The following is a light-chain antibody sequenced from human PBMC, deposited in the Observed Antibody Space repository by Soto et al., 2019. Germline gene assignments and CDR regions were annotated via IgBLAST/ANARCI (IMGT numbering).Light chain of an antibody. J-gene: IGLJ3*02. V-gene: IGLV1-47*01. CDR1: SANIGSDY. CDR3: ATWDESLSGRV. Sequence: QSVLTQPPSASGTPGQRVTISCFGSSANIGSDYVYWYQQLPGAAPKLLIYRNNQRPSGVPDRFSGSKSGTSPSLAISGLRSEDEADYYCATWDESLSGRVFGGGTKLTVL. CDR2: RNN.